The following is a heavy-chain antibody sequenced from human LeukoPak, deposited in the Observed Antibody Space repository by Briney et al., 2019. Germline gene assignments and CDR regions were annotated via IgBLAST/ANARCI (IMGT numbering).Heavy chain of an antibody. CDR2: VYGSGTT. Sequence: SETLSLTCTVSGDPISGFFWNWIRQPAGKGLEWIGRVYGSGTTNFNPSLQSRVTMSLDTPKDRFSLRLASVTAADTAVYYCARETMVRGVTHFDYWGQGTLVTVFS. CDR3: ARETMVRGVTHFDY. CDR1: GDPISGFF. D-gene: IGHD3-10*01. J-gene: IGHJ4*02. V-gene: IGHV4-4*07.